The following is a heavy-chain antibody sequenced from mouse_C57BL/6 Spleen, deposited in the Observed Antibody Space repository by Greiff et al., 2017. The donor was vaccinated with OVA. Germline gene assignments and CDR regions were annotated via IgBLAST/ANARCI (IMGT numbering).Heavy chain of an antibody. CDR1: GFTFSSYA. CDR3: TRDGYYYGKGPFAY. Sequence: DVQLVESGEGLVKPGGSLKLSCAASGFTFSSYAMSWVRQTPEKRLEWVAYISSGGDYIYYADTVKGRFTISRDNARNTLYLQMSSLKSEDTAMYYCTRDGYYYGKGPFAYWGQGTLVTVSA. J-gene: IGHJ3*01. V-gene: IGHV5-9-1*02. D-gene: IGHD1-1*01. CDR2: ISSGGDYI.